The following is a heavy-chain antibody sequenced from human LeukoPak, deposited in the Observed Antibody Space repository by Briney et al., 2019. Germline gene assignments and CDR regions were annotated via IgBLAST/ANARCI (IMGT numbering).Heavy chain of an antibody. CDR2: IRYDGSNK. Sequence: GGSLRLSCAASGFTFSSYGMHWVRQAPGKGLEWVAFIRYDGSNKYYADSVKGRFTISRDNSKNTLYLQMNSLRAEDTAVYYWAKGYVRWELLSGDAFDIWGQGTMVTVSS. CDR1: GFTFSSYG. CDR3: AKGYVRWELLSGDAFDI. V-gene: IGHV3-30*02. D-gene: IGHD1-26*01. J-gene: IGHJ3*02.